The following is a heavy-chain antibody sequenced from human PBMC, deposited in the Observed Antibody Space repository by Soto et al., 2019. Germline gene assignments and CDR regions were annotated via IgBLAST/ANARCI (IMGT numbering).Heavy chain of an antibody. CDR3: AREGGGYCSGGSCQVDY. CDR2: IYYRGNT. D-gene: IGHD2-15*01. V-gene: IGHV4-39*02. J-gene: IGHJ4*02. Sequence: QLQLQESGPGLVKPSETLSLTCTVSGGSISSSSYYWGWIRQPPGKGLEWIGSIYYRGNTYYNPFLKSRVTISVDTSKNQFSRKLSSVTAADTAVYYCAREGGGYCSGGSCQVDYWGQGTLVTVSS. CDR1: GGSISSSSYY.